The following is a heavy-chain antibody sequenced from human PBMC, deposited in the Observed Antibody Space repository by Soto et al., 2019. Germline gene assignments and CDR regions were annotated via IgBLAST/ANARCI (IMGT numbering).Heavy chain of an antibody. Sequence: RGESLKISCKGSGYSFTSYWIGGVRQMPGKGLEWMGIIYPGDSDTRYSPSFQGQVTTSADKSISTAYLQWSSLKASDTAMYYCARPVSSEAPSAFDIWGQGTMVTVSS. CDR3: ARPVSSEAPSAFDI. CDR1: GYSFTSYW. CDR2: IYPGDSDT. J-gene: IGHJ3*02. D-gene: IGHD3-16*02. V-gene: IGHV5-51*01.